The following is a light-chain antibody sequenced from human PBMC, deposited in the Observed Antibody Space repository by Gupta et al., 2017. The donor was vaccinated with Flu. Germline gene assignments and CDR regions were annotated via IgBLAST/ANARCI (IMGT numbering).Light chain of an antibody. CDR2: DSN. Sequence: KVTISCSGSTSNIGKNYVSWYQQFPGTVPKLLIYDSNERPSGIPDRFSGSKSGTSATLGITGLQTGDEADYYCGAWDTNLGAWVFGGGTRLIVL. V-gene: IGLV1-51*01. CDR1: TSNIGKNY. J-gene: IGLJ3*02. CDR3: GAWDTNLGAWV.